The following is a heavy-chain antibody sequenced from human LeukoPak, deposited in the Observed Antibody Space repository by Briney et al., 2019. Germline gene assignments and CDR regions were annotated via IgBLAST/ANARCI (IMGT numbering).Heavy chain of an antibody. CDR2: IKQDGSEK. V-gene: IGHV3-7*01. J-gene: IGHJ4*02. CDR1: GFTFSSYS. CDR3: ARQMQNAYYYGSGSYERYFDY. D-gene: IGHD3-10*01. Sequence: GGSLRLSCAASGFTFSSYSMNWVRQAPGKGLEWVANIKQDGSEKYYVDSVKGRFTISRDNAKNSLYLQMNSLRAEDTAVYYCARQMQNAYYYGSGSYERYFDYWGQGTLVTVSS.